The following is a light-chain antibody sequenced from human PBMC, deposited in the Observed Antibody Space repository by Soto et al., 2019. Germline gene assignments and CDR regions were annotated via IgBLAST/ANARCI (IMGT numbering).Light chain of an antibody. V-gene: IGLV2-11*01. Sequence: QYALTQPRSVYGSPGQSVTISCTGTSNDVGGYNFVSWYQQHPGKVPKLFIYDVSRRPSGVPDRFSGSKSGNTASLTISGLQAEDEADYYCSSYAGSYTLVFGGGTKLNVL. CDR1: SNDVGGYNF. CDR2: DVS. CDR3: SSYAGSYTLV. J-gene: IGLJ2*01.